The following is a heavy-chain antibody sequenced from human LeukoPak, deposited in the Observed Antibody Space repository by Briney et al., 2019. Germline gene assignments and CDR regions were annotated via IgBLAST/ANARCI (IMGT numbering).Heavy chain of an antibody. J-gene: IGHJ3*02. CDR1: GFTVSSNY. V-gene: IGHV3-74*01. D-gene: IGHD2-21*02. CDR3: VRGGDNHGFDI. CDR2: INSDGSST. Sequence: GGSLRLSCAASGFTVSSNYMGWVRQAPGKGLVWVSRINSDGSSTIYADSVKGRFTISRDNAKNTLYLQMNSLRAEDTAVYYCVRGGDNHGFDIWGQGTMVTVSS.